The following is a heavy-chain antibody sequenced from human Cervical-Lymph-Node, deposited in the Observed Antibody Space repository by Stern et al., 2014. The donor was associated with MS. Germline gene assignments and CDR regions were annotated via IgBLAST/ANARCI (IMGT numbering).Heavy chain of an antibody. CDR1: GFTFSSYG. CDR2: ISYDGSNK. CDR3: AKDRDYSNYAPDY. D-gene: IGHD4-11*01. V-gene: IGHV3-30*18. J-gene: IGHJ4*02. Sequence: QVQLVQSGGGVVQPGRSLRLSCAASGFTFSSYGMHWVRQAPGKGLEWVAVISYDGSNKYYADSVKGRFTISRDNSKNTLYLQMNSLRAEDTAVYYCAKDRDYSNYAPDYWGQGTLVTVSS.